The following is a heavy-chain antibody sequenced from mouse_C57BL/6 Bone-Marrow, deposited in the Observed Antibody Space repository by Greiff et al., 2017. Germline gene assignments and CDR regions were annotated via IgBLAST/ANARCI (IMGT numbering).Heavy chain of an antibody. V-gene: IGHV1-82*01. J-gene: IGHJ2*01. CDR1: GYAFSSSW. D-gene: IGHD1-1*01. Sequence: VKLQQSGPELVKPGASVKISCKASGYAFSSSWMNWVKQRPGKGLEWIGRIYPGDGDTNYHGKFKGKDTLTADKSSSSAYMQLSSLTSEDSAVYFCARMEYYYGSSYYWGQGTTLTVSS. CDR2: IYPGDGDT. CDR3: ARMEYYYGSSYY.